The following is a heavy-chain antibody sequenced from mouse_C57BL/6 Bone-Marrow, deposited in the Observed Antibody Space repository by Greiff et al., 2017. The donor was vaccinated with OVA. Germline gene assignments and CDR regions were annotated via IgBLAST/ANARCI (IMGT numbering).Heavy chain of an antibody. Sequence: QVQLQQPGAELVKPGASVKLSCKASGYTFTSYWMQCVKQRPGQGLEWIGEIDPSDSYTNYNQKFKGKATLTVDTSSSTAYMQLSSLTSEDSAVYYCASDGYDAGFAYWGQGTLVTVSA. CDR1: GYTFTSYW. J-gene: IGHJ3*01. V-gene: IGHV1-50*01. CDR3: ASDGYDAGFAY. CDR2: IDPSDSYT. D-gene: IGHD2-2*01.